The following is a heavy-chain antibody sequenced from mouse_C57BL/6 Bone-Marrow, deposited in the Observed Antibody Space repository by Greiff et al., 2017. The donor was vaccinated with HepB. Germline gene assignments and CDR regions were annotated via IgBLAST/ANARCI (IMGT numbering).Heavy chain of an antibody. CDR1: GFTFSDYY. CDR2: INYDGSST. Sequence: EVKLVDSEGGLVQPGSSMKLSCTASGFTFSDYYMAWVRQVPEKGLEWVANINYDGSSTYYLDSLKSRFIISRDNAKNILYLQMSSLKSEDTATYYCASYYDYDVGFAYWGQGTLVTVSA. V-gene: IGHV5-16*01. CDR3: ASYYDYDVGFAY. D-gene: IGHD2-4*01. J-gene: IGHJ3*01.